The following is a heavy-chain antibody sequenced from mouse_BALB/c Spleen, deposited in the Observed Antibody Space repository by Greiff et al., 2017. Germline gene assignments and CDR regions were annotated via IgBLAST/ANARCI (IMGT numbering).Heavy chain of an antibody. J-gene: IGHJ3*01. Sequence: LVKTGASVKISCKASGYSFTGYYMHWVKQSHGKSLEWIGYISCYNGATSYNQKFKGKATFTVDTSSSTAYMQFNSLTSEDSAVYYCAMGYGSSSWFAYWGQGTLVTVSA. D-gene: IGHD1-1*01. CDR1: GYSFTGYY. CDR2: ISCYNGAT. CDR3: AMGYGSSSWFAY. V-gene: IGHV1S34*01.